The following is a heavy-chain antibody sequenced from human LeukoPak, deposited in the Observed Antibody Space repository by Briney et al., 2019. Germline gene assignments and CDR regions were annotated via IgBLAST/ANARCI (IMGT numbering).Heavy chain of an antibody. CDR1: GDSFSSNSVA. D-gene: IGHD6-13*01. CDR2: AYYMSKWSN. Sequence: SQTLSLTCAISGDSFSSNSVAWDWLRQSPSRDLEWLGRAYYMSKWSNDYAVSVKSRVTINPYTTKNQRSLQLYSVTHEDTAVYYCAREAAAGTTADAFDIWGQGTKVTVSS. CDR3: AREAAAGTTADAFDI. J-gene: IGHJ3*02. V-gene: IGHV6-1*01.